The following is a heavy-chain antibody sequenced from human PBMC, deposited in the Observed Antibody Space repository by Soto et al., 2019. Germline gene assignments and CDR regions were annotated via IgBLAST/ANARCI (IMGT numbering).Heavy chain of an antibody. Sequence: QVQLVQSGAEVKKHGSSVKVSCKASGGTFSSYTISWVRQAPGQGLEWMGRIIPILGIANYAQKFQGRVTITAHKYTSPAYLELSSLRSEHTAVYCCAMEYCISISCYSDYWGQVTLFTVSS. CDR2: IIPILGIA. V-gene: IGHV1-69*02. CDR3: AMEYCISISCYSDY. D-gene: IGHD2-2*02. CDR1: GGTFSSYT. J-gene: IGHJ4*02.